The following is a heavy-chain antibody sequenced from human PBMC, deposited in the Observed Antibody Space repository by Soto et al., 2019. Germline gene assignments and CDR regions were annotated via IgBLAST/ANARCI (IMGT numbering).Heavy chain of an antibody. CDR1: GGSFSGYY. CDR3: ARGDILTGYHIDY. D-gene: IGHD3-9*01. CDR2: INHSGST. Sequence: QVQLQQWGAGLLKPSETLSLTCAVYGGSFSGYYWSWIRQPPGKGLEWIGEINHSGSTNYNPSLKSRVTISVDTSKNQFSLKLSSVTAADTAVYYCARGDILTGYHIDYWGQGTLVTVSS. V-gene: IGHV4-34*01. J-gene: IGHJ4*02.